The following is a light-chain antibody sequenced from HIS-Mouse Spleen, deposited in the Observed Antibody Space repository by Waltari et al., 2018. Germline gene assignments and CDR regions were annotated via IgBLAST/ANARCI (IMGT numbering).Light chain of an antibody. V-gene: IGLV2-14*03. CDR2: DGS. J-gene: IGLJ2*01. CDR1: SSDVGGYNY. Sequence: QSALTQPASVSGSPGQSITISCTGTSSDVGGYNYVSWYQQHSGKAPKLMIYDGSNRPSGGSNRFSGSTSGNTSSLTISGVQAEDEADYYCSSYTSSSFNVVFGGGTKLTVL. CDR3: SSYTSSSFNVV.